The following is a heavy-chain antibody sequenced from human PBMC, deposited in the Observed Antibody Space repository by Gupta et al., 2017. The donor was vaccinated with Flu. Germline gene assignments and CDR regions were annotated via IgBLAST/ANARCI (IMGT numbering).Heavy chain of an antibody. Sequence: QVQLVQSGAEVKKPGASVKVSCKASGYTFTSYAMHWVRQAPGQRLEWMGWINAGNGNTKYSQKFQGRVTITRDTSASTAYMELSSLRSEDTAVDYCAQQHEEHNYFDYWGQGTLVTVSS. CDR3: AQQHEEHNYFDY. CDR1: GYTFTSYA. J-gene: IGHJ4*02. V-gene: IGHV1-3*01. D-gene: IGHD6-13*01. CDR2: INAGNGNT.